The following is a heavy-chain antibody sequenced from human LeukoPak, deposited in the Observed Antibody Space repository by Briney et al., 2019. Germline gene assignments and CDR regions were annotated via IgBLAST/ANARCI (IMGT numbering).Heavy chain of an antibody. V-gene: IGHV1-2*02. J-gene: IGHJ4*02. CDR1: GYTFTGYY. Sequence: ASVKVSCKASGYTFTGYYMHWVRQAPGQGLEWMGWINPNSGGTNYAQKFQGRVTMTRDTSISTAYMELSRLRSDDTAVYYCARGVDSSGYYGYFDYWGQGTLVTVSS. CDR2: INPNSGGT. CDR3: ARGVDSSGYYGYFDY. D-gene: IGHD3-22*01.